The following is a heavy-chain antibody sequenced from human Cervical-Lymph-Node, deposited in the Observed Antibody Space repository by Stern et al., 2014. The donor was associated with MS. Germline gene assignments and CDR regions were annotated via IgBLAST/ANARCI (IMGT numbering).Heavy chain of an antibody. D-gene: IGHD4-11*01. J-gene: IGHJ4*02. V-gene: IGHV4-59*01. CDR1: GGSINSYY. Sequence: QVQLVQSGPGVVKPSETLSLTCTVSGGSINSYYWSWIRPPPGKGLELIGYIYYDGSTNYNSSLKSRVTISLDTSKNQFSLKLDSVTAADTAVYFCARVSTSFDDWGQGTLVTVSS. CDR2: IYYDGST. CDR3: ARVSTSFDD.